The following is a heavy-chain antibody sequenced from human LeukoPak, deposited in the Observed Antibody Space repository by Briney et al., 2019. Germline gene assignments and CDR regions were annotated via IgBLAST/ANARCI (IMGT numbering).Heavy chain of an antibody. D-gene: IGHD1-26*01. V-gene: IGHV3-21*01. Sequence: GGSLRLSCAASGFTFSSYSMNWVRQAPGKGLEWVSSISSSSSYIYYADSVKGRFTISRDNAKNSLYLQMNSLRAEDTAVYYCARDSTSGRYRGDFDYWGQGTLVTVSS. CDR3: ARDSTSGRYRGDFDY. CDR2: ISSSSSYI. CDR1: GFTFSSYS. J-gene: IGHJ4*02.